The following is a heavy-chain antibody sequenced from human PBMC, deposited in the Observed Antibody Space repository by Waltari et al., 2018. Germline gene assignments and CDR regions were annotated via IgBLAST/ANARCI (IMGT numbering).Heavy chain of an antibody. V-gene: IGHV4-38-2*01. CDR1: GYSTRSGYY. J-gene: IGHJ4*02. Sequence: QVHLQESGPGLVKPSETLSLTCAVSGYSTRSGYYWGWIRSPPEKGLEWIGSVCDSGSTYYNPSLKSRVTMSVDTSKNQFSLKLRSVTAADTAVYYCARHRITGATTRYFDCWGQGTLVTVSS. CDR2: VCDSGST. D-gene: IGHD1-26*01. CDR3: ARHRITGATTRYFDC.